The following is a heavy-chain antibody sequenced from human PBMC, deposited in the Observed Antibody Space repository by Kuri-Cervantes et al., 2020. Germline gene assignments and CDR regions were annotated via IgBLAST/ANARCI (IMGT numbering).Heavy chain of an antibody. V-gene: IGHV4-59*08. D-gene: IGHD6-13*01. J-gene: IGHJ6*02. CDR1: GGSISSYY. Sequence: GSLRLSCTVSGGSISSYYWSWIRQPPGKGLEWIGYIYYSGSTNYNPSLKSRVTISVDTSKNQFSLKLSSVTAADTAVYYCARLPYSSSWTGGYYYYGMDVWGQGTTVTVSS. CDR2: IYYSGST. CDR3: ARLPYSSSWTGGYYYYGMDV.